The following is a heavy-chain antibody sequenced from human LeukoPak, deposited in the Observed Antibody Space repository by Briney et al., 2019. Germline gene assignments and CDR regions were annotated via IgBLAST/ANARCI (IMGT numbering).Heavy chain of an antibody. CDR2: MNPNSGNT. D-gene: IGHD1-26*01. CDR3: ARGLSGSYYYYYGMDV. J-gene: IGHJ6*02. V-gene: IGHV1-8*01. Sequence: ASVKVSCKASGYTFTSYDINWVRQATGQGLEWMEWMNPNSGNTGYAQKFQGRVTMTRNTSISTAYMELSSLRSEDTAVYYCARGLSGSYYYYYGMDVWGQGTTVTVSS. CDR1: GYTFTSYD.